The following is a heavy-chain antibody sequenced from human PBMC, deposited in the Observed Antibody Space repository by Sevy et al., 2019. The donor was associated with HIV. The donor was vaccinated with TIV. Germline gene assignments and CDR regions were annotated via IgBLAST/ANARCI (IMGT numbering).Heavy chain of an antibody. J-gene: IGHJ4*02. CDR3: ARDHLRLGELSDTDY. Sequence: ASVKVSCKASGYTFTSYGISWVRQAPGQGLEWMGRISAYNGNTNYAQKLQGRVTMTTDTSTSTAYMELRSLRSDDTAVYYCARDHLRLGELSDTDYWGQGTLVTVSS. D-gene: IGHD3-16*02. CDR1: GYTFTSYG. V-gene: IGHV1-18*01. CDR2: ISAYNGNT.